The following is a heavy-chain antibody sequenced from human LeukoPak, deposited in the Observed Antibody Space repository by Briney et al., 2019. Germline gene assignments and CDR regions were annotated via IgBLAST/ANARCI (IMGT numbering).Heavy chain of an antibody. J-gene: IGHJ4*02. CDR1: GFTFSIYY. Sequence: GGSLRLSCTASGFTFSIYYMSWVRQAPGKGLEWVANIKQDGSEKYYVDSVKGRFTVSRDNAKSSLYLQMNSLRAEDTAVYYCAKEHSKGPMTTVTTRDYWGQGTLVTVSS. CDR2: IKQDGSEK. CDR3: AKEHSKGPMTTVTTRDY. V-gene: IGHV3-7*03. D-gene: IGHD4-17*01.